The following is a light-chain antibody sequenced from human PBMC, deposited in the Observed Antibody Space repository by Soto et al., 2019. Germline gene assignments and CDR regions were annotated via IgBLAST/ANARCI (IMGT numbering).Light chain of an antibody. Sequence: EVVLTQSPVALSLSPGERGTLSCRASQSVSSSSLAWYQQRPGRAPRLLIYDASRRATGIPDRFSGSGSGTEFPLTISRLEPEDFAVYSCQQYGSSPWTFGLGTTVDIK. J-gene: IGKJ1*01. V-gene: IGKV3-20*01. CDR1: QSVSSSS. CDR3: QQYGSSPWT. CDR2: DAS.